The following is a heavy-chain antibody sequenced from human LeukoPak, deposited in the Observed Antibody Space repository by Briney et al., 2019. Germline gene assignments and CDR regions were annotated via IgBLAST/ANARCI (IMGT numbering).Heavy chain of an antibody. CDR1: GFSVTYA. CDR3: ASTLIRGTDY. Sequence: GGSLRLSCEASGFSVTYAMSWVRQAPGKGLEWVSAISSSGESTYYADSVKGRFTISRGNSKNTVYLHMNSLRAEDTAVYYCASTLIRGTDYWGQGTLVTVSS. V-gene: IGHV3-23*01. J-gene: IGHJ4*02. CDR2: ISSSGEST. D-gene: IGHD3-22*01.